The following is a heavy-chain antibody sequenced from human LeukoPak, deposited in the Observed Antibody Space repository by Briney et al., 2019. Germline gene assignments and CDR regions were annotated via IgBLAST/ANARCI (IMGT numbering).Heavy chain of an antibody. CDR3: AKDMSGSFSCWDY. CDR2: IRYDGSNK. Sequence: PGGSLRLSCAASGFTFSSYAMHWVRQAPGKGLEWVAFIRYDGSNKYYADSVRGRFTIYRDNYKNSLYLQLSSLGLDDTAVYYCAKDMSGSFSCWDYWGQGTLLTVSS. V-gene: IGHV3-30*02. D-gene: IGHD1-26*01. CDR1: GFTFSSYA. J-gene: IGHJ4*02.